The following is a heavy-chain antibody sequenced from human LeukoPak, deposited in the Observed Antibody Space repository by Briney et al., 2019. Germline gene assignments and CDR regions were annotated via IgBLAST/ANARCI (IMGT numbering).Heavy chain of an antibody. V-gene: IGHV1-18*01. CDR2: ISAYNGNT. CDR1: GYTFTSYG. CDR3: ARVDDILTGYYKRYFDY. J-gene: IGHJ4*02. D-gene: IGHD3-9*01. Sequence: ASVKVSCKASGYTFTSYGISWVRQAPGQGLEWMGWISAYNGNTNYAQKLQGRVTMTTDTSTSTAYMELRSLRSDDTAVYYCARVDDILTGYYKRYFDYWGQGTLVTVSS.